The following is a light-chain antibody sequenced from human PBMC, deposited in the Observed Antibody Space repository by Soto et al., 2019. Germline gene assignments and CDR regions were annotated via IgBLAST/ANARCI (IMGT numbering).Light chain of an antibody. V-gene: IGLV8-61*01. CDR2: ITN. J-gene: IGLJ3*02. CDR1: SGSVSTRHY. Sequence: QAVVTQEPSFSVSPGGTVTLTCGLTSGSVSTRHYPSWYQQTPGQAPRTLIYITNTRSSGVPDRFSGSILGSKAALTITGAQADDESDYYCVLYVGSGIWVFGGGTQLTVL. CDR3: VLYVGSGIWV.